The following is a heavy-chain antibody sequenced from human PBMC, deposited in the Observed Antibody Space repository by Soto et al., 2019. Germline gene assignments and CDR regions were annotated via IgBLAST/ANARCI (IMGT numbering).Heavy chain of an antibody. J-gene: IGHJ6*02. CDR2: IYYSGDA. D-gene: IGHD3-16*01. Sequence: SETLSLTCSVSGGSISSGCYYGIWIRQPPGKVLDWIGNIYYSGDAYYNPSLKSRLIISIETSKNQFSLNVVSVTAADTAGHDCASASLYGMDVWGQVTTSTVSS. CDR1: GGSISSGCYY. CDR3: ASASLYGMDV. V-gene: IGHV4-30-4*01.